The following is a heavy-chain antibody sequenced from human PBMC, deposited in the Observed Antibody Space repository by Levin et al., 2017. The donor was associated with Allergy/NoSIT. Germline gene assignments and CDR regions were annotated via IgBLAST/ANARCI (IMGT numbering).Heavy chain of an antibody. Sequence: PGGSLRLSCAASGFTFNRYSMNWVRQAPGQGLEWVSYISTSSSTIYYADSVKGRFTISRDNAKNSVYLQMNSLRDEDTAVYYWARATTDGPYYYYMDVWGKGTTVTVSS. CDR2: ISTSSSTI. D-gene: IGHD4-11*01. J-gene: IGHJ6*03. CDR3: ARATTDGPYYYYMDV. CDR1: GFTFNRYS. V-gene: IGHV3-48*02.